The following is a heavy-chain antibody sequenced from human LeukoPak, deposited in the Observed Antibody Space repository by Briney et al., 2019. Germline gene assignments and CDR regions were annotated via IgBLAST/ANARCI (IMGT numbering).Heavy chain of an antibody. V-gene: IGHV1-69*13. CDR1: GGTFSSYA. J-gene: IGHJ4*02. CDR2: IIPIFGTA. CDR3: ARAFYCSSTSCYGGNDY. Sequence: ASVKVSCKASGGTFSSYAISWVRQAPGQGLEWMGGIIPIFGTANYAQKFQGRVTITADESTSTAYMELSSLRSEDTAVYYCARAFYCSSTSCYGGNDYWGQGTLVTVSS. D-gene: IGHD2-2*01.